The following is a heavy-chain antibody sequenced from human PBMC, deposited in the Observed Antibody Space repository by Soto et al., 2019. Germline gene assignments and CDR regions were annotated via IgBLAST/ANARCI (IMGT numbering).Heavy chain of an antibody. CDR3: ARARRKTYSSGWYSYYYGMDV. J-gene: IGHJ6*02. CDR2: ISSTTNYI. CDR1: GFTFTRYS. D-gene: IGHD6-19*01. Sequence: VGSLRLSCAASGFTFTRYSMNWVRQAPGKGLEWVSSISSTTNYIYYADSMKGRFTVSRDNAKNQFSLKLSSVTAADTAVYYCARARRKTYSSGWYSYYYGMDVWGQGTTVTVSS. V-gene: IGHV3-21*01.